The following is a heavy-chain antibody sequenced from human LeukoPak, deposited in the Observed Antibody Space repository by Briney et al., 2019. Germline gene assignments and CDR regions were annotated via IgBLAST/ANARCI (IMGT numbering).Heavy chain of an antibody. J-gene: IGHJ4*02. CDR1: GGSITSNY. CDR2: IYNSGTT. D-gene: IGHD2-2*01. CDR3: ARWIPSNNSSDD. Sequence: PSETLSLTCAVSGGSITSNYWSWIRQPPGKGLEWIGYIYNSGTTKYNPSLKSRVTMSAHMSKNQFSLTLNSVTAADTAVYYCARWIPSNNSSDDWGQGTLVTVSS. V-gene: IGHV4-59*01.